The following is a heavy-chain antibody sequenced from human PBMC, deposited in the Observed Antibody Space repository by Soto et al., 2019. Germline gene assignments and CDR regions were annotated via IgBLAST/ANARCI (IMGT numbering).Heavy chain of an antibody. CDR3: ARGYDSSGYYLSYNWFDP. V-gene: IGHV4-59*01. CDR1: GRSISSYY. J-gene: IGHJ5*02. CDR2: IYYSGST. D-gene: IGHD3-22*01. Sequence: SETLSLTCTVSGRSISSYYWSWIRQPPGKGLEWIGYIYYSGSTNYNPSLKSRVTISVDTSKNQFSLRLSSVTAADTAVYYCARGYDSSGYYLSYNWFDPWGQGTLVTVSS.